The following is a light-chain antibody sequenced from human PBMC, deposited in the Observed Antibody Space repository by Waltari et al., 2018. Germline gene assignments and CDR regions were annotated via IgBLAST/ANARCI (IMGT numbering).Light chain of an antibody. J-gene: IGLJ2*01. CDR3: HSRVVSNVRGA. CDR1: SPRSYD. CDR2: GKD. V-gene: IGLV3-19*01. Sequence: SSELTQDPAVSVALGQTVRITYPGDSPRSYDASWYQQKPGQAPTLVIYGKDNRPSGIPDRFSGSTSGNTASLTITGSQAEDEADYYCHSRVVSNVRGAFGGGTKLTVL.